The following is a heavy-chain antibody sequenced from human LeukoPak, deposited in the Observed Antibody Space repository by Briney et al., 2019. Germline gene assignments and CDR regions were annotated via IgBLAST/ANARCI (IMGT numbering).Heavy chain of an antibody. Sequence: KPSETLSLTCTVSGVSISSSNYYWGWIRQPPGKGLEWIGGVFYSESTYYNPSLKSRLTISVDTSKSQFSLKLSSVTAADTAVYYCARLKYSSAPYAFDIWGQGTMVTVSS. V-gene: IGHV4-39*01. CDR3: ARLKYSSAPYAFDI. CDR2: VFYSEST. J-gene: IGHJ3*02. D-gene: IGHD6-19*01. CDR1: GVSISSSNYY.